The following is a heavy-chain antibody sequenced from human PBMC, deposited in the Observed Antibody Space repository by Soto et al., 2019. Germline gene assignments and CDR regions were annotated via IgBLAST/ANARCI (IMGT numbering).Heavy chain of an antibody. J-gene: IGHJ5*02. CDR2: IYYSGST. Sequence: SETLSLTCTVSGGSISSGGYYWSWIRQHPGKGLEWIGYIYYSGSTYSNPSLKSRVTISVDTSKNQFSLKLSSVTAADTAVYYCARFPPGNYWVWFDPWGQGTLVTVSS. CDR3: ARFPPGNYWVWFDP. D-gene: IGHD4-4*01. V-gene: IGHV4-31*03. CDR1: GGSISSGGYY.